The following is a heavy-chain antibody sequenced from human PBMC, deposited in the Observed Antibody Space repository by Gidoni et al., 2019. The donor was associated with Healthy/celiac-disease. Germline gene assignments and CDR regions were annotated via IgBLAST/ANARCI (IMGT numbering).Heavy chain of an antibody. V-gene: IGHV4-61*02. J-gene: IGHJ6*03. D-gene: IGHD2-2*01. CDR2: IYTSGST. Sequence: QVQLQESGPGLVKPSQTLSLTCTVSGGSISCGSYYWSWIRQPAGKGLEWIGRIYTSGSTNYNPSLKSRVTMSVDTSKNQFSLKLSSVTAADTAVYYCARDSCSSTSCRYYSNYGEGYYYYYYYMDVWGKGTTVTVSS. CDR3: ARDSCSSTSCRYYSNYGEGYYYYYYYMDV. CDR1: GGSISCGSYY.